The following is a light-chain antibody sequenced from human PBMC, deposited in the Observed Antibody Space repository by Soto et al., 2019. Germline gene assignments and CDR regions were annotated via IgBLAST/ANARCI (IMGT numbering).Light chain of an antibody. Sequence: EIVLTQSPATLSLSPGERAALSCRASQSVSSYLAWYQQKPGQAPRLLIYDASKRAPGIPARFTGSGSGTDFTLTSCSLEPEDFAVYFCQQRSNWPSTFGGGTNVEI. J-gene: IGKJ4*01. CDR2: DAS. CDR3: QQRSNWPST. CDR1: QSVSSY. V-gene: IGKV3-11*01.